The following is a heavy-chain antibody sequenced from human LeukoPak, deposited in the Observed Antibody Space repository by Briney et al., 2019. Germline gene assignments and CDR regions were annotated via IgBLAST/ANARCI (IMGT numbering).Heavy chain of an antibody. D-gene: IGHD2-2*01. V-gene: IGHV3-7*01. J-gene: IGHJ4*02. Sequence: GGSLRLSCAASGFTFSNYWMSWVRQAPGKGLEWVANIKQDGSEKYYVDFVKGRFTISRDNAKNSLYLQMNSLRAEDTAVYYCARVVPAAIAFDYWGQGTLVTVSS. CDR1: GFTFSNYW. CDR3: ARVVPAAIAFDY. CDR2: IKQDGSEK.